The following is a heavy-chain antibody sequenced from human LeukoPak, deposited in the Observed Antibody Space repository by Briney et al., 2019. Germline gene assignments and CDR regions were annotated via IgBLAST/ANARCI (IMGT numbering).Heavy chain of an antibody. CDR1: GFTFSSYS. CDR2: ISSSSGCI. J-gene: IGHJ6*03. V-gene: IGHV3-21*01. Sequence: GGSLRLSCAASGFTFSSYSMNWVRQAPGEGLEGGSSISSSSGCIYYADSVKGRFTISRDNAKNSLYLQMNSLRAEDTAVYYCARGGPAARWLQLGYYYYYYMDVWGKGTTVTVSS. CDR3: ARGGPAARWLQLGYYYYYYMDV. D-gene: IGHD5-24*01.